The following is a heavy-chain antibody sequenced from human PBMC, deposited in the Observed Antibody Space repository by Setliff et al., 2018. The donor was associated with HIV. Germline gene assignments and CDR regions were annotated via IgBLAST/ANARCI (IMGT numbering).Heavy chain of an antibody. CDR1: GYRISDGYS. D-gene: IGHD4-17*01. Sequence: SETLSLTCTVYGYRISDGYSWGWIRQPPGKGLEWIGSIHHSGSTHYNSSLKSRVTISVDTSNNQFSLKLTSVTAADTAVYYCASRPPMTTGEGGDWSQGTLVTVSS. CDR3: ASRPPMTTGEGGD. V-gene: IGHV4-38-2*02. J-gene: IGHJ4*02. CDR2: IHHSGST.